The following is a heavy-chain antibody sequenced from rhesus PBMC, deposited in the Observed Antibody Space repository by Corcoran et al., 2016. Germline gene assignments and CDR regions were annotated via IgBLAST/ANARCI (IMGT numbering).Heavy chain of an antibody. CDR1: GFPFRNSG. CDR3: IKAWVIDY. V-gene: IGHV3S5*01. D-gene: IGHD5-24*01. Sequence: EVQLVESGGGLVQPGGSLRLSCAASGFPFRNSGMSWVRQAPGKGLEVVSYISSGGDNTYYADSVKGRFTISRYNSKNTVSLQMNSLRAEDTAVYYCIKAWVIDYWGQGVLVTVSS. CDR2: ISSGGDNT. J-gene: IGHJ4*01.